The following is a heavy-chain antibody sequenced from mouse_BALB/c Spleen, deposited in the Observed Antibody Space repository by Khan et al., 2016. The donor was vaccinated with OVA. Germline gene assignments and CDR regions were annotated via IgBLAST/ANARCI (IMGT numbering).Heavy chain of an antibody. CDR2: INPSNGYT. D-gene: IGHD2-14*01. V-gene: IGHV1-4*01. J-gene: IGHJ3*01. Sequence: QVQLQQSGAELARPGASVKMSCKASGYTFTTYTMHWVKQRPGQGLEWIGYINPSNGYTNYNQKFKDKSTLTADKSSSTAYMQLSSLTSDYSAVYYCARDGAYYMSDGWFSYWVQVTLVTVSA. CDR1: GYTFTTYT. CDR3: ARDGAYYMSDGWFSY.